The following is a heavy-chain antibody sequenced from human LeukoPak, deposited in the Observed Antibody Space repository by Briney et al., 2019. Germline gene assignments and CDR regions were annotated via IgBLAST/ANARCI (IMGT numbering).Heavy chain of an antibody. CDR3: ARGLLTFGGVIGGPQALEYFQH. CDR2: SSPYNGKT. V-gene: IGHV1-18*01. Sequence: VASVKVSCKASGYTFANYGISWVRQAPGQGLEWMGWSSPYNGKTNYAQKPQGRVTMTTDTSTSTAYMELRSLRSDDTAMYYCARGLLTFGGVIGGPQALEYFQHWGQGTLVTVSS. J-gene: IGHJ1*01. CDR1: GYTFANYG. D-gene: IGHD3-16*02.